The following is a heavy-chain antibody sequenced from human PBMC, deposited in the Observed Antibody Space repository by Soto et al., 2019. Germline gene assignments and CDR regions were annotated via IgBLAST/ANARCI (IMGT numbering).Heavy chain of an antibody. CDR1: GGSISSGGYY. Sequence: SETLSLTCTVSGGSISSGGYYWSWIRQHPGKGLEWIGYIYYSGSTYYNPSLKSRVTISVDTSKNQFSLKLSSVTAADTAVYYCARGELWLYYFDYWGQGTLVTVSS. J-gene: IGHJ4*02. CDR3: ARGELWLYYFDY. V-gene: IGHV4-31*03. CDR2: IYYSGST. D-gene: IGHD1-26*01.